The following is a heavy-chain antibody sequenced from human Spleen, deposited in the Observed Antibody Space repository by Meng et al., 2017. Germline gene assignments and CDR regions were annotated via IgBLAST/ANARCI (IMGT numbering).Heavy chain of an antibody. CDR1: GGSILNSNW. D-gene: IGHD2-21*01. V-gene: IGHV4-4*02. J-gene: IGHJ5*02. CDR2: IYHSGST. Sequence: QGQLQEAGPGLVKPSGTLSLTCAVSGGSILNSNWWSWVRQFPGKGLEWIGEIYHSGSTNYNPSLESRVNISVDKSKNQYSLKLSSVTAADTAVYYCARAGDSENWFGPWGQGILVTVSS. CDR3: ARAGDSENWFGP.